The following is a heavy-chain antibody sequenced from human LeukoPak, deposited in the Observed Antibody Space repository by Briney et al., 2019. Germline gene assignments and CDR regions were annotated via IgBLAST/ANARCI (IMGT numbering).Heavy chain of an antibody. CDR3: ARSKWWGEYEYYFDY. V-gene: IGHV4-61*02. CDR1: GGSISSGSYY. Sequence: SQTLSLTCTVSGGSISSGSYYWSWIRQPAGKGLEWIGRIHTSGSTNYNPSLKSRVTISVDTSKNQFSLKLSSVTAADTAVYYCARSKWWGEYEYYFDYWGQGTLVTVSS. CDR2: IHTSGST. J-gene: IGHJ4*02. D-gene: IGHD3-10*01.